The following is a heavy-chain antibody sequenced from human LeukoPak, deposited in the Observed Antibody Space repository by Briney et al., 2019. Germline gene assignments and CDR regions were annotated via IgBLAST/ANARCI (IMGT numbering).Heavy chain of an antibody. CDR3: ARDPEGSGCYLDY. CDR1: GYTFTSYF. Sequence: GASVKVSCKASGYTFTSYFMHWVRQAPGQGLEWMGIINPSGGSTSYAQKFQGRVTMTRDTSTSMVYMEPTSLRSEDTAVYYCARDPEGSGCYLDYWGQGTLVTVSS. D-gene: IGHD6-19*01. V-gene: IGHV1-46*01. CDR2: INPSGGST. J-gene: IGHJ4*02.